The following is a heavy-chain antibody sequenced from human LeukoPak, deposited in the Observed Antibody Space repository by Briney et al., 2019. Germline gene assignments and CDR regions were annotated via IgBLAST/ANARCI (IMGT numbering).Heavy chain of an antibody. Sequence: PSQTLSLTCTVSGGSISSGSYYWSWIRQPAGKGLEWIGRIYTSGSTNYNPSLKSRVTISVDTSKNQFSLKLKSVTAADTAVYYCARIPGGRPDDWGQGTLVTVS. CDR2: IYTSGST. CDR1: GGSISSGSYY. J-gene: IGHJ4*02. D-gene: IGHD3-16*01. V-gene: IGHV4-61*02. CDR3: ARIPGGRPDD.